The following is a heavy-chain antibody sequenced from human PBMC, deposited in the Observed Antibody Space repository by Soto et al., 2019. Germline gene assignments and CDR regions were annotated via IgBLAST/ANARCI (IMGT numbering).Heavy chain of an antibody. D-gene: IGHD2-2*01. Sequence: EVQLLESGGGLVQPGGSLRLSRAASGFTFSSYAMSWVRQAPGKGLEWVSAITGSDGNTYYADSVKGRFTISRDNSKNTLYLQMNSLRADDTAVYYCAKTVSTTWAFDYWGQGTLVTVSS. CDR3: AKTVSTTWAFDY. CDR2: ITGSDGNT. V-gene: IGHV3-23*01. J-gene: IGHJ4*02. CDR1: GFTFSSYA.